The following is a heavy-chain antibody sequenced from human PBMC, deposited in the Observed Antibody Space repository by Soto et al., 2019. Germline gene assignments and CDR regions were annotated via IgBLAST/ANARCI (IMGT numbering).Heavy chain of an antibody. D-gene: IGHD2-15*01. CDR3: ARGGYCSGASCAYMGHYYYYGMDV. Sequence: SETLSLTCTVSGGSISSYYCSWIRQPPGKGLEWIGYIYYSGSANYNPSLKSRVTISVDTSKNQFSLKLSSVTAADTAMYYCARGGYCSGASCAYMGHYYYYGMDVWGQGTTVT. CDR2: IYYSGSA. J-gene: IGHJ6*02. CDR1: GGSISSYY. V-gene: IGHV4-59*08.